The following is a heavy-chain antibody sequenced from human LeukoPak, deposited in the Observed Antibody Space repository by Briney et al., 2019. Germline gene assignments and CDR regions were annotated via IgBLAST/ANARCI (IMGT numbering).Heavy chain of an antibody. CDR1: GFNFDDYV. Sequence: GGSLRLSCAASGFNFDDYVMSWVRQAPGKGLEWVSGINWNGGSRGYADSVKGRFTISRDNAKNSLYLQMNSLRAEDTALYYCARGSYYKDVWGKGTTVTVAS. CDR3: ARGSYYKDV. J-gene: IGHJ6*03. CDR2: INWNGGSR. V-gene: IGHV3-20*04.